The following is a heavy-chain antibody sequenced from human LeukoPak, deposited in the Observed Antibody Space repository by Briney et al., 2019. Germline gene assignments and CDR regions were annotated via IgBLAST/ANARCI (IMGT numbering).Heavy chain of an antibody. Sequence: SETLSLTCTVSGGSISSYYWSWIRQPPGKGLEWIGYIYYSGSTNYNPSLKSRVTISVDTSKNQFSLKLSSVTAADTAVYYCARSNGGDFDYWGQGTLVTVSS. CDR1: GGSISSYY. V-gene: IGHV4-59*08. CDR2: IYYSGST. J-gene: IGHJ4*02. CDR3: ARSNGGDFDY.